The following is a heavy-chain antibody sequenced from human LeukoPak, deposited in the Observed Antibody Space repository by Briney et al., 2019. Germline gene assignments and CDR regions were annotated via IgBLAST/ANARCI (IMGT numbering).Heavy chain of an antibody. CDR3: AKDSHRGIAAARRNYFDY. CDR1: GFTFTDFA. D-gene: IGHD6-13*01. CDR2: ILFDGSNK. Sequence: GGSLRLSCAASGFTFTDFAMNWVRQAPGKGLEWVAVILFDGSNKYYADSVKGRFTISRDNSKNTLYLQMNSLRAEDTAVYYCAKDSHRGIAAARRNYFDYWGQGTLVTVSS. J-gene: IGHJ4*02. V-gene: IGHV3-30*18.